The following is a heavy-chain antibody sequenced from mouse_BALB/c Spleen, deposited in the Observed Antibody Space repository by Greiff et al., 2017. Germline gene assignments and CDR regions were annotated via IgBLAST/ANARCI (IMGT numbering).Heavy chain of an antibody. D-gene: IGHD4-1*02. CDR2: IRSKSNNYAT. CDR1: GFTFNTNA. Sequence: EVKLVETGGGLVQPKGSLKLSCAASGFTFNTNAMNWVRQAPGKGLEWVARIRSKSNNYATYYADSVKDRFTISRDDSQSMLYLQMNNLKTEDTAMYYCSTGTAWFAYWGQGTLVTVSA. V-gene: IGHV10S3*01. J-gene: IGHJ3*01. CDR3: STGTAWFAY.